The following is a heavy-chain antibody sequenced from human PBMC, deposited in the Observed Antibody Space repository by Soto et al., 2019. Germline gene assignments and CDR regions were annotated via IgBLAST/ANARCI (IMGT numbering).Heavy chain of an antibody. CDR2: IYYSGST. CDR3: ARLGRDGYNFDY. CDR1: GGSISSGGYY. Sequence: PSETLSLTCTVSGGSISSGGYYWSRIRQHPGKGLEWIGNIYYSGSTYYNPSLKSRVTISVDTSKNQFSLKLSSVTAADTAVYYCARLGRDGYNFDYWGQGTLVTVSS. J-gene: IGHJ4*02. D-gene: IGHD5-12*01. V-gene: IGHV4-31*03.